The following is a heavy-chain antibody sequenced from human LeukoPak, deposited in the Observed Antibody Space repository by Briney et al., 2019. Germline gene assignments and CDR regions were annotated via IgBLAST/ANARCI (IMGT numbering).Heavy chain of an antibody. CDR3: ATLYAVRGALSFDM. V-gene: IGHV4-59*01. CDR2: IYYSGRT. J-gene: IGHJ3*02. CDR1: GGSINSYY. D-gene: IGHD2-8*01. Sequence: SETLSLTCTVSGGSINSYYWSWIRQPPGKGLEWIAYIYYSGRTNYNPSLKSRVTISLDTSKNQFSLKLSSVTTADTAVYYCATLYAVRGALSFDMWGQGTMVTVSS.